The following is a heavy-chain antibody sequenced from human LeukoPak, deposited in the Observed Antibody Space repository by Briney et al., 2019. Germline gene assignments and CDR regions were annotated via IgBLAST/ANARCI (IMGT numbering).Heavy chain of an antibody. CDR1: GGSISSYY. CDR3: ARDGYYYYGMDV. J-gene: IGHJ6*02. CDR2: IYYSGST. V-gene: IGHV4-59*01. Sequence: PSETLSLTCTVSGGSISSYYLSWIRQPPGKGLEWIGYIYYSGSTNYNPSLKSRVTISVDTSKNQFSLKLSSVTAADTAVYYCARDGYYYYGMDVWGQGTTVTVSS.